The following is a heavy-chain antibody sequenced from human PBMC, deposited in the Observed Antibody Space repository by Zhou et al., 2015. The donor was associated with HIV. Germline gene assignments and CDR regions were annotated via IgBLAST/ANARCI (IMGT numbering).Heavy chain of an antibody. Sequence: QSLLVQSGPEVRKPGASVKVSCRASGYTFISYGISWVRQAPGQGLEWMGWISAKGNTYYAEKLQGRVTMTTDTSTSTAYVELRSLRADDTAVYYCARDFIAAAGPGTYGMDVWGQGTTVTVSS. D-gene: IGHD6-13*01. CDR2: ISAKGNT. CDR3: ARDFIAAAGPGTYGMDV. V-gene: IGHV1-18*01. J-gene: IGHJ6*02. CDR1: GYTFISYG.